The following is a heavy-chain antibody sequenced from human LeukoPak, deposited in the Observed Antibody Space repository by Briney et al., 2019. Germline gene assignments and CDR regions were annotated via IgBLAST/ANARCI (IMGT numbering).Heavy chain of an antibody. J-gene: IGHJ4*02. CDR3: ARAIGYCSGGSCRGFYYFDY. Sequence: ASVKISCKASGYTFTNYGISWVRQAPGQGLEWMGWISAYNGNTNYAQKLQGRVTMTTDTSTSTAYMELRSLRSDDTAVYYCARAIGYCSGGSCRGFYYFDYWGQGTLVTVSS. CDR1: GYTFTNYG. D-gene: IGHD2-15*01. CDR2: ISAYNGNT. V-gene: IGHV1-18*01.